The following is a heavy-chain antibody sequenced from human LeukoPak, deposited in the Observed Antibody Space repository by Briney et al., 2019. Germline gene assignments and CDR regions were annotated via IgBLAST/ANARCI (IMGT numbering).Heavy chain of an antibody. Sequence: GASVKVSCKASGYTFTSYDINWVRQATGQGLEWMGWMNPDSGNTGYAQKFQGRVTMTRNTSISTAYMELSSLRSEDTAVYYCARASYCSGGSCLREEVGGNWFDPWGQGTLVTVSS. CDR2: MNPDSGNT. CDR1: GYTFTSYD. J-gene: IGHJ5*02. CDR3: ARASYCSGGSCLREEVGGNWFDP. D-gene: IGHD2-15*01. V-gene: IGHV1-8*01.